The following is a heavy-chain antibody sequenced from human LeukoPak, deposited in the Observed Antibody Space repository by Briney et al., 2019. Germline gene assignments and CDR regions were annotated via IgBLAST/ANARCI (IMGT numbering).Heavy chain of an antibody. J-gene: IGHJ4*02. V-gene: IGHV3-7*01. CDR2: INQDASEI. CDR1: GFTFSTYW. D-gene: IGHD2-21*02. CDR3: ATDRGNSDWQKRFDS. Sequence: GGSLRLSCAASGFTFSTYWMNWYRQAPGKGLEWVGNINQDASEINYVDSVRGRFTISRDNAKNSLHLQLNSLRAEDTAVYYCATDRGNSDWQKRFDSWGQGTLVTVSS.